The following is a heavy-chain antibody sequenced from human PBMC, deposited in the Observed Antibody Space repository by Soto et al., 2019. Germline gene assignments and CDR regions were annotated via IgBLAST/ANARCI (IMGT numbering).Heavy chain of an antibody. Sequence: SETLSLTCTVSGGSISSSSYYWGWIRQPPGKGLEWIGSIYYSGSTYYNPSLKSRVTISVDTSKNQFSLKLSSVTAADTAAYYCARGLDFIYWGQGTLVTVSS. V-gene: IGHV4-39*01. CDR3: ARGLDFIY. J-gene: IGHJ4*02. CDR2: IYYSGST. CDR1: GGSISSSSYY. D-gene: IGHD3-3*01.